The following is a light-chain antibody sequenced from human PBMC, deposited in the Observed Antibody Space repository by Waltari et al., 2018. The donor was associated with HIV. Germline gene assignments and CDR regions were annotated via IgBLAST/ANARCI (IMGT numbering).Light chain of an antibody. V-gene: IGKV1-33*01. Sequence: DLQMTQSPSSLSASVGDRVTITCQASQDISNYLNWYQQKPGKAPKVLIYDASTLETGVPSRFSGSGSGTDFTFTITSLQPEDFATYYCQQHDNFPLTFGGGTKVDIK. CDR3: QQHDNFPLT. CDR1: QDISNY. J-gene: IGKJ4*01. CDR2: DAS.